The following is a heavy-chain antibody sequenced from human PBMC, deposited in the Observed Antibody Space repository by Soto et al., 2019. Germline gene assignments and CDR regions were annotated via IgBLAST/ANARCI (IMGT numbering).Heavy chain of an antibody. CDR1: GFTFTSSA. D-gene: IGHD3-16*02. V-gene: IGHV1-58*01. Sequence: VKVSCKASGFTFTSSAVQWVRQARGQRLEWIGWIVVGSGNTNYAQKFQERVTITRDMSTSTAYMELSSLRSEDTAVYYCAAGVITFGGVIVIRDYYYGMDVWGQGTTVTVSS. CDR2: IVVGSGNT. J-gene: IGHJ6*02. CDR3: AAGVITFGGVIVIRDYYYGMDV.